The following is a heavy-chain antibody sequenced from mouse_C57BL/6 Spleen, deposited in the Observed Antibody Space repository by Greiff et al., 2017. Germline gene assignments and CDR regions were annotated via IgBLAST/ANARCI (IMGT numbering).Heavy chain of an antibody. CDR1: GYTFTDHT. V-gene: IGHV1-78*01. J-gene: IGHJ3*01. D-gene: IGHD1-1*01. Sequence: VQLQQSDAELVKPGASVKISCKVSGYTFTDHTIHWMKQRPEQGLEWIGYIYPRDGSTKYNEKFKGKATLTADKSYSTAYLQLNSLTSEDAAVYFCARSGYYGSSYSFAYWGQGTLVTVSA. CDR3: ARSGYYGSSYSFAY. CDR2: IYPRDGST.